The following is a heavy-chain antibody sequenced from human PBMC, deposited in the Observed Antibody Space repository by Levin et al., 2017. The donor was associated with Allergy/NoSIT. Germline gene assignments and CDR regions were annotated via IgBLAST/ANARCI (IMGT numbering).Heavy chain of an antibody. Sequence: PGGSLRLSCAASGFTFSSYGMHWVRQAPGKGLEWVAVISYDGSNKYYADSVKGRFTISRDNSKNTLYLQMNSLRAEDTAVYYCAHLFIAAAGTHDYWGQGTLVTVSS. CDR1: GFTFSSYG. V-gene: IGHV3-30*03. CDR3: AHLFIAAAGTHDY. D-gene: IGHD6-13*01. J-gene: IGHJ4*02. CDR2: ISYDGSNK.